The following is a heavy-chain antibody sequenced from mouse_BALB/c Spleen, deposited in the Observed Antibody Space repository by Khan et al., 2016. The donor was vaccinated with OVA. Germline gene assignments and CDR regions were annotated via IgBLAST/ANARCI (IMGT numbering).Heavy chain of an antibody. CDR2: IWSGGNT. V-gene: IGHV2-2*01. D-gene: IGHD2-14*01. Sequence: QVQLKESGPGLVQPSQSLSITCTVSGFSLTTYGVHWVRQSPGKGLEWLGLIWSGGNTDYNAAFISRLSITKDNSKSQVFFKMNSLQADDTDMYYCARNSYMYDFTYWGQGTLVTVSA. J-gene: IGHJ3*01. CDR1: GFSLTTYG. CDR3: ARNSYMYDFTY.